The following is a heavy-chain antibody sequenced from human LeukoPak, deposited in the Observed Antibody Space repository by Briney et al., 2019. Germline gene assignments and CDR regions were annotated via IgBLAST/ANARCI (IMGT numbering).Heavy chain of an antibody. Sequence: ASVKVSCKASGGTFSSYAISWVRQAPGQGLEWMGRIIPILGIANYAQKFQGRVTITADKSTSTAYMELSSLRSEDTAVYYCARGRYCSSTSCYLDYWGQGTLVTVSS. D-gene: IGHD2-2*01. V-gene: IGHV1-69*04. J-gene: IGHJ4*02. CDR3: ARGRYCSSTSCYLDY. CDR2: IIPILGIA. CDR1: GGTFSSYA.